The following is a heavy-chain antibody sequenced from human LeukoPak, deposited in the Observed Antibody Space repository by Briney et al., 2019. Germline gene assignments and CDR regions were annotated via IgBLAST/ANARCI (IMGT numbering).Heavy chain of an antibody. Sequence: QPGGSLRLSCVTSGFTFERYVMHWMRLAPGKGLECVSSIHPNNGGVGYAASVKGRFTISRDNAKNMLYLQVNSLRAEDTAVYYCATQQGGNPAYWGQGTLVTVSS. CDR2: IHPNNGGV. CDR3: ATQQGGNPAY. CDR1: GFTFERYV. D-gene: IGHD1-14*01. V-gene: IGHV3-9*01. J-gene: IGHJ4*02.